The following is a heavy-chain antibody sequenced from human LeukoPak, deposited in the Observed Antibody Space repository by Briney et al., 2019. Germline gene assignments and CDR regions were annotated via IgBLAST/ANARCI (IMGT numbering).Heavy chain of an antibody. J-gene: IGHJ6*03. Sequence: GGSLRLSCEASGCTFDDFAMHWVRQPPRGGLEWVSGLSWSGGGIGYADSVKGRFTISRDNSKNTLYLQMNSPRAEDTAVYYCAKAGSAALSYYYYYMDVWGKGTTVTVSS. CDR1: GCTFDDFA. CDR3: AKAGSAALSYYYYYMDV. V-gene: IGHV3-9*01. CDR2: LSWSGGGI. D-gene: IGHD6-25*01.